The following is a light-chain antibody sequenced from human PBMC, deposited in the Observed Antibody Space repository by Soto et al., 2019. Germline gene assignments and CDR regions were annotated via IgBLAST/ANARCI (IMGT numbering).Light chain of an antibody. CDR2: GAS. Sequence: EIVLTQSPGTLSLSPGERATLSCRASQSVTSSYLAWYQQKPGQAPGLLIQGASSRATGIPDRFSGSGSGTDFTLTISRLEPEDFAVYYCHQYGTSPWTFGQGTKVDIK. J-gene: IGKJ1*01. CDR3: HQYGTSPWT. V-gene: IGKV3-20*01. CDR1: QSVTSSY.